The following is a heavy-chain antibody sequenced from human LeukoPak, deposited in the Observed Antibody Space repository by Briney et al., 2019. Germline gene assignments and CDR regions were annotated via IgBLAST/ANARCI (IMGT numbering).Heavy chain of an antibody. Sequence: SETLSLTCTVSGGSISSYYWSWIRQPPGKGLEWIGYIYYSGNTNYNPSLKSRVTISVDTSKNQFSLKLSSETAADTAVYYCARLWSEGNWENWFDPWGQGTLVTVSS. V-gene: IGHV4-59*01. CDR1: GGSISSYY. D-gene: IGHD3-3*01. CDR3: ARLWSEGNWENWFDP. J-gene: IGHJ5*02. CDR2: IYYSGNT.